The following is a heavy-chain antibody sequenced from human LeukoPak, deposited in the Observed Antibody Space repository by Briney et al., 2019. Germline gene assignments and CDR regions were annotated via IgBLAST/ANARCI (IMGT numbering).Heavy chain of an antibody. CDR1: GLPIGDFA. CDR3: ARESGKFDY. V-gene: IGHV3-43*02. CDR2: ISGDGVST. Sequence: AGGSLRLSCVASGLPIGDFAMHWVRQAPGKGLEWVSLISGDGVSTFYADSVKGRFSISRGNSKNSLSLEMNSLRTEDTAMYYCARESGKFDYWGQGTLVAVSS. J-gene: IGHJ4*02.